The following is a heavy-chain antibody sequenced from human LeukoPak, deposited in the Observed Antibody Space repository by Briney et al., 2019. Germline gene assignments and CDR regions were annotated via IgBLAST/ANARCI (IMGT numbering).Heavy chain of an antibody. CDR1: DGSVNDNNYY. CDR3: ARHYGP. CDR2: IHYSRTT. J-gene: IGHJ5*02. Sequence: SETLSLTCSVSDGSVNDNNYYWGWIRQPPGKRLEWIGSIHYSRTTYYNPPLKSRVTISVDRSMNQFSLKLSSVTAADTAVYYCARHYGPWGQGTLVTVSS. D-gene: IGHD3-10*01. V-gene: IGHV4-39*01.